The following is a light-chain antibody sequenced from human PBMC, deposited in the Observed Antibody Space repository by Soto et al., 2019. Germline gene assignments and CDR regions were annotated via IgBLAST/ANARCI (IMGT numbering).Light chain of an antibody. V-gene: IGKV3-15*01. CDR2: GAS. CDR3: QQSFTTPS. J-gene: IGKJ5*01. Sequence: ERAPLSCRASQSVSSNLARYQQKPGQAPRLLIYGASTRATGIPARFSGSGSGTEFTLTISSLQPEDFATYYCQQSFTTPSFGQGTRLEI. CDR1: QSVSSN.